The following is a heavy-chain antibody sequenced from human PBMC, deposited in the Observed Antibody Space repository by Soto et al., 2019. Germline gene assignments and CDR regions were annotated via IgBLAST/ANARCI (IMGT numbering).Heavy chain of an antibody. J-gene: IGHJ5*02. V-gene: IGHV5-51*01. Sequence: GESLKISCKGSGYSFTNYWIAWVRQMPGKGLEWMGIIYPGDSDTRYSPSFQGQVTISADKSINTAYLQWSSLKASDSGMYYCARHRRYCTYTNCDNYLPTWGQGTLVTVSS. CDR2: IYPGDSDT. CDR3: ARHRRYCTYTNCDNYLPT. CDR1: GYSFTNYW. D-gene: IGHD2-2*01.